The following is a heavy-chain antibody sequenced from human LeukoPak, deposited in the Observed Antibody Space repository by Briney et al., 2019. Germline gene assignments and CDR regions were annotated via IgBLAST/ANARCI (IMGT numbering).Heavy chain of an antibody. D-gene: IGHD6-13*01. CDR2: ISSSSSYI. J-gene: IGHJ4*02. CDR1: GFTFSSYS. V-gene: IGHV3-21*01. CDR3: ARDPFGAAGTYFDY. Sequence: PGGSLRLSCAASGFTFSSYSMNWVRQAPGKGLEWVSSISSSSSYIYYAESVKGRFTISRDNAKNSLYLQMNSLRAEDTAVYYRARDPFGAAGTYFDYWGQGTLVTVSS.